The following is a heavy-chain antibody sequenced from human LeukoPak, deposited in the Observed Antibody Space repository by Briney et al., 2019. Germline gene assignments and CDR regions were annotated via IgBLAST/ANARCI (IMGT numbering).Heavy chain of an antibody. Sequence: GGSLRLSCAASGFTFSSYSMNWVRQAPGKGLEWVSSISSSSSYIYYADSVKGRFTFSRDNAKNSLYLQMNSLRAEDTAVYYCARAYDILTGYRYYGMDVWGQGTTVTVSS. D-gene: IGHD3-9*01. V-gene: IGHV3-21*01. CDR3: ARAYDILTGYRYYGMDV. CDR1: GFTFSSYS. J-gene: IGHJ6*02. CDR2: ISSSSSYI.